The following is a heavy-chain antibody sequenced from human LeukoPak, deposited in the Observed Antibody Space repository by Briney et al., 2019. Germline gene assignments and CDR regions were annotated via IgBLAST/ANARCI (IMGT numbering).Heavy chain of an antibody. V-gene: IGHV1-8*01. CDR2: MNPNSGNT. D-gene: IGHD2-8*01. CDR1: GYTFTSYD. CDR3: AGGVRGGVVLMGAPRTYYFDY. Sequence: ASVKVSCKASGYTFTSYDINWVRQATGQGLEWMGWMNPNSGNTGYAQKFQGRVTMTRNTSISTAYMELSSLRSEDTAVYYCAGGVRGGVVLMGAPRTYYFDYWGQGTLVTVSS. J-gene: IGHJ4*02.